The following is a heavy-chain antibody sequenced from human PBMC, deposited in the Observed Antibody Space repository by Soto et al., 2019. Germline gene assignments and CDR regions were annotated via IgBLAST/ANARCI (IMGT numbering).Heavy chain of an antibody. V-gene: IGHV4-31*03. CDR2: IYYSGST. CDR3: ARGGRRSPGMDV. Sequence: QVQLQESGPGLVKPSQTLSLTCTVSGGSISSGGYYWSWIRQHPGKGLEWIGYIYYSGSTYYNPSLKVRVPRSVDTSKNPCSLKLSSVTAADTAVYYCARGGRRSPGMDVWGQGTTVTVSS. CDR1: GGSISSGGYY. D-gene: IGHD3-16*01. J-gene: IGHJ6*02.